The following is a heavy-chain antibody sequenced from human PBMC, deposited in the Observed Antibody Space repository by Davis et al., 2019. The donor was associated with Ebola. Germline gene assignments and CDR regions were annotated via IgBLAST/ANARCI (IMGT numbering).Heavy chain of an antibody. CDR2: ISSSGGST. CDR3: AKQRGVGAIDYDY. V-gene: IGHV3-23*01. J-gene: IGHJ4*02. CDR1: EFTFSSYT. Sequence: GGSLRLSCAASEFTFSSYTMGWVRQAPGKGLEWVSGISSSGGSTYYADSVKGRFTTFRDNPKNTLYLQMNSLRADDTAVYYCAKQRGVGAIDYDYWGRGTVVTVSS. D-gene: IGHD1-26*01.